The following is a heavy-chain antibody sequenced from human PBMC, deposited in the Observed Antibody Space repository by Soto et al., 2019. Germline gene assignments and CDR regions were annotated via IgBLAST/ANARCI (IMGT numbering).Heavy chain of an antibody. Sequence: QVQLVQSGAEVKRPGSSVKVSCKASGGTFNNYAINWVRQAPGQGLEWMGDISPMFGKANYAQKFRGRVKSSADDSTATAYLELSSLRAEETALYYCAREVEVHTPVFGFWGQGSLVTVSS. J-gene: IGHJ4*02. CDR1: GGTFNNYA. CDR3: AREVEVHTPVFGF. CDR2: ISPMFGKA. V-gene: IGHV1-69*01. D-gene: IGHD2-2*01.